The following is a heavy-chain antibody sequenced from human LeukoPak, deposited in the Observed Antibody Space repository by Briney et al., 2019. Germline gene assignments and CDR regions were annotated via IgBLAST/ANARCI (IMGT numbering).Heavy chain of an antibody. V-gene: IGHV4-4*02. D-gene: IGHD3-10*01. Sequence: SETLSLTCALSGGSISSSTWWSWARQPPGKGLEWMGEIHQRGNTNCNPSLKSRVSISVDNSKKQFSLNLTSVTAADTAVYYCARDEYYYGSGSPYNWFDPWGQGTLVTVSS. CDR3: ARDEYYYGSGSPYNWFDP. J-gene: IGHJ5*02. CDR2: IHQRGNT. CDR1: GGSISSSTW.